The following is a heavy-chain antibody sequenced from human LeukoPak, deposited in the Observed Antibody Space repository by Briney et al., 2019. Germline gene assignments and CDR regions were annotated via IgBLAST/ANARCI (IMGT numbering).Heavy chain of an antibody. CDR1: GFIVSSYY. CDR2: IYSGGST. CDR3: AREDRSGSIDY. Sequence: GGSLRLSCVVSGFIVSSYYMSWVRQAPGKGLEWVSVIYSGGSTDYADSVKGRFTISRDDSKNMLFLQMNSLRAEDTAVYYCAREDRSGSIDYWGQGTLVTVSS. J-gene: IGHJ4*02. V-gene: IGHV3-66*01. D-gene: IGHD3-22*01.